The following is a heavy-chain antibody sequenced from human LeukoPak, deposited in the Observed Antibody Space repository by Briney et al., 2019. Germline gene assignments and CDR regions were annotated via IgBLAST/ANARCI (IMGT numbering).Heavy chain of an antibody. CDR1: GGSISSYY. V-gene: IGHV4-59*08. Sequence: SETLSLTCTVSGGSISSYYWSWIRQPAGKGLEWIGHIFYSGSTNYNPSLKSRVTISVDTSKNQFSLKVSSVTAADTAVYYCARNFYDRDAFDIWGQGTMVTVSS. D-gene: IGHD3-22*01. J-gene: IGHJ3*02. CDR3: ARNFYDRDAFDI. CDR2: IFYSGST.